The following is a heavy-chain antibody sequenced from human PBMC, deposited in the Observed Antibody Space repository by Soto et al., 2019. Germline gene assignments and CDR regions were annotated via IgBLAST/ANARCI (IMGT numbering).Heavy chain of an antibody. V-gene: IGHV1-69*08. CDR1: GGTFSSYT. CDR3: AREGTTVTEFDY. Sequence: QVQLVQSGAEVQKPGSSVKVSCKASGGTFSSYTISWVRQAPGQGLEWMGRIIPILGIANYAQKFQGRVTITADKSTSRAYMELSSLRSEDTAVYYCAREGTTVTEFDYWGQGTLVTVSS. J-gene: IGHJ4*02. CDR2: IIPILGIA. D-gene: IGHD4-17*01.